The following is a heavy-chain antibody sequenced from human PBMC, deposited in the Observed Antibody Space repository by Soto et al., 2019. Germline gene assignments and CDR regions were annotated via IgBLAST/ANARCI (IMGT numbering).Heavy chain of an antibody. CDR3: VRTNFDSWSFDFYAMDV. Sequence: DVQLAESGGGLVQPGGSLRLSCVASGQTFNRYWMSWVRQAPGKGLEWVANIKQDGSEEYYVDSVKGRFTISRDNAKKSLYLQMNSLRAEDTAMYSCVRTNFDSWSFDFYAMDVWGQGATVIVSS. D-gene: IGHD3-3*01. CDR1: GQTFNRYW. V-gene: IGHV3-7*03. CDR2: IKQDGSEE. J-gene: IGHJ6*02.